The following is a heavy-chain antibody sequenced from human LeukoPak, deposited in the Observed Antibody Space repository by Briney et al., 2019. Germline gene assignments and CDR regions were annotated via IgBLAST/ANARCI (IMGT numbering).Heavy chain of an antibody. D-gene: IGHD6-19*01. CDR3: AKDGAAVARSFDY. J-gene: IGHJ4*02. V-gene: IGHV3-9*01. CDR2: ISWNSGSI. CDR1: GFTFSSYA. Sequence: GGSLRLSCAASGFTFSSYAMSWVRQAPGKGLEWVSGISWNSGSIGYADSVKGRFTISRDNAKNSLYLQMNSLRAEDTALYYCAKDGAAVARSFDYWGQGTLVTVSS.